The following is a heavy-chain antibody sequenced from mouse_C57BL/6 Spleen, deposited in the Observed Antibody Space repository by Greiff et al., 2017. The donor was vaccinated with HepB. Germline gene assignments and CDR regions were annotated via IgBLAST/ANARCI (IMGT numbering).Heavy chain of an antibody. D-gene: IGHD2-3*01. J-gene: IGHJ4*01. CDR3: ARSEVWDGYYPMDY. CDR2: IYPRSGNT. CDR1: GYTFTSYG. V-gene: IGHV1-81*01. Sequence: QVQLQQSGAELARPGASVKLSCKASGYTFTSYGISWVKQRTGQGLEWIGEIYPRSGNTYYNEKFKGKATLTADKSSSTAYMELRSLTSEDSAVYFCARSEVWDGYYPMDYWGQGTSVTVSS.